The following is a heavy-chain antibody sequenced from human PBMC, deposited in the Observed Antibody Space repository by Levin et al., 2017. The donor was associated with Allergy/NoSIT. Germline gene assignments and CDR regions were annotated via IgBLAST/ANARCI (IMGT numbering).Heavy chain of an antibody. CDR2: INHSGST. J-gene: IGHJ4*02. CDR1: GGSFSGYY. V-gene: IGHV4-34*01. Sequence: PSETLSLTCAVYGGSFSGYYWSWIRQPPGKGLEWIGEINHSGSTNYNPSLKSRVTISVDTSKNQFSLKLSSVTAADTAVYYCARGRDYSTYTFDYWGQGTLVTVSS. D-gene: IGHD4-11*01. CDR3: ARGRDYSTYTFDY.